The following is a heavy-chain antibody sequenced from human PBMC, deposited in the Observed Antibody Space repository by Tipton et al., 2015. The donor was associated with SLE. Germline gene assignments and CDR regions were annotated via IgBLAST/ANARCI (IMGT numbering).Heavy chain of an antibody. D-gene: IGHD3-22*01. CDR1: GFTFTNYA. CDR3: ARGSGKYDISDFQY. Sequence: RSLRLSCAASGFTFTNYAMNWVRQAPGKGLEWVAMISYDASNEYYADSVKGRFTISRDNSKNTLYLQMNSLSDEDTALYYCARGSGKYDISDFQYWGQGTLVTVSS. CDR2: ISYDASNE. V-gene: IGHV3-30*04. J-gene: IGHJ4*02.